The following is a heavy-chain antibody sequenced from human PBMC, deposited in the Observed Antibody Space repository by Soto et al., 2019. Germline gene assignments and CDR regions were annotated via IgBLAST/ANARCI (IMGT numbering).Heavy chain of an antibody. CDR2: IIPIFGTA. D-gene: IGHD2-15*01. CDR3: ARDGVVAGYYYYYGMDV. Sequence: SVKVSCKASGGTFSSYAISWVRQAPGQGLEWMGGIIPIFGTANYAQKFQGRVTITADESTSTAYMELSSLRSEDTAVYYCARDGVVAGYYYYYGMDVWGHGTTVTVSS. CDR1: GGTFSSYA. V-gene: IGHV1-69*13. J-gene: IGHJ6*02.